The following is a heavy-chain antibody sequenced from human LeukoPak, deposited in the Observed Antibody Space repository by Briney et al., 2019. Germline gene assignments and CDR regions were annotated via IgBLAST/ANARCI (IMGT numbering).Heavy chain of an antibody. CDR3: ARGRWYFDL. CDR2: IYNSGST. Sequence: SETLSLTCTVSGGSVSSGSYYWSWLRQPPGKGLEWIGYIYNSGSTNYSPSLKSRVTISVDTSKNQFSLKLSSVTAADRAVYYCARGRWYFDLWGRGTLVTVSS. V-gene: IGHV4-61*01. CDR1: GGSVSSGSYY. J-gene: IGHJ2*01.